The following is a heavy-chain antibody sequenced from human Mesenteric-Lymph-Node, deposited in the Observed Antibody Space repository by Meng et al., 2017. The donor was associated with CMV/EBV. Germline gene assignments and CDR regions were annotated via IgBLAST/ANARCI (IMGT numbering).Heavy chain of an antibody. D-gene: IGHD3-16*01. J-gene: IGHJ2*01. V-gene: IGHV3-30*02. Sequence: GESLKISCAASGPTFASCDMHWVRQGGGKGLEWVASIRYDGSKKYYADSVKDRFTISRDNSKKILYLEMNGLRGEDAATYYCASFKRQEEWGRYWYFDVWGRGTLVTVSS. CDR1: GPTFASCD. CDR3: ASFKRQEEWGRYWYFDV. CDR2: IRYDGSKK.